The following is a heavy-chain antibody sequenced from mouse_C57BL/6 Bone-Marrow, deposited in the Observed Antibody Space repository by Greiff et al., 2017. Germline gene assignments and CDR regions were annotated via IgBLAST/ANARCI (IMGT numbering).Heavy chain of an antibody. CDR1: GYTFTSYG. J-gene: IGHJ1*03. CDR2: IYPRSGNT. V-gene: IGHV1-81*01. D-gene: IGHD1-1*01. Sequence: VQRVESGAELARPGASVKLSCKASGYTFTSYGISWVKQRTGQGLEWIGEIYPRSGNTYYNEKFKGKATLTADKSSSTAYMELRSLTSEDSAVYFCARCELDYGSSYWYFDVWGTGTTVTVSS. CDR3: ARCELDYGSSYWYFDV.